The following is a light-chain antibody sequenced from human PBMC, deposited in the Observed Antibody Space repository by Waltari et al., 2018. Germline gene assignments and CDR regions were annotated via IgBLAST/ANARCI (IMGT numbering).Light chain of an antibody. J-gene: IGLJ1*01. Sequence: QSVLTQPPSVSGAPGQRVTISCTGGSSTIGADYNVHGYQQLPGTPPKPLILYTSNRPSGAPTRVSRSKSGTSAFLAITVLQPEDGADYYCPSYDSRLSGCRVFGTGTKVTVL. V-gene: IGLV1-40*01. CDR1: SSTIGADYN. CDR3: PSYDSRLSGCRV. CDR2: YTS.